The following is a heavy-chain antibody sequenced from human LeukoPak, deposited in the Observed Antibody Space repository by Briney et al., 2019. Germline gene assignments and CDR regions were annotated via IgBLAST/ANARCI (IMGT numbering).Heavy chain of an antibody. CDR2: INPNSGGT. CDR3: ASLGYCSGGSCYFSPVDYYYGMDV. Sequence: GASVKVSCKASGYTFTGYYMHWVRQAPGQGLEWMGWINPNSGGTNYAQKFQGRVTMTRDTSISTAYMELSRLRSDDTAVYYCASLGYCSGGSCYFSPVDYYYGMDVWGQGTTVTVSS. J-gene: IGHJ6*02. CDR1: GYTFTGYY. V-gene: IGHV1-2*02. D-gene: IGHD2-15*01.